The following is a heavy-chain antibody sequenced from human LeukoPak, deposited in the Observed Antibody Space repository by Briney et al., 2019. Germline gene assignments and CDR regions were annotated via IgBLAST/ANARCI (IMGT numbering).Heavy chain of an antibody. D-gene: IGHD3-22*01. CDR3: ARGYYDTNGYYYRLDF. CDR1: GFTFRSYG. J-gene: IGHJ4*02. V-gene: IGHV3-30*02. CDR2: IRYDGSNK. Sequence: GGSLRLSCAASGFTFRSYGMHWVRQAPGKGLEWVAFIRYDGSNKYYADSVKGRFTISRDNSKNTLYLQMNSLRAEDTAVYYCARGYYDTNGYYYRLDFWGQGTLLTVSS.